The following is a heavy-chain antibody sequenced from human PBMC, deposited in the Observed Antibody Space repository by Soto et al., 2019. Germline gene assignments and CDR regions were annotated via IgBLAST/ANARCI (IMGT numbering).Heavy chain of an antibody. J-gene: IGHJ4*02. Sequence: PSETLSLTCTVSGGSISSYYWSWIRQPPGKGLEWIGYIYYSGSTNYNPSLKSRVTISVDTSKNQFSLKLSSVTAADTAVYYCARESGGWYLHYFAYWGQGTLVTVSS. CDR3: ARESGGWYLHYFAY. CDR2: IYYSGST. CDR1: GGSISSYY. D-gene: IGHD6-19*01. V-gene: IGHV4-59*01.